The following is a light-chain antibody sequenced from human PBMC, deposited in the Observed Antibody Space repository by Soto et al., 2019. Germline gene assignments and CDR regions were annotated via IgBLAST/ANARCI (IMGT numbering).Light chain of an antibody. J-gene: IGKJ2*01. CDR3: QQYYSTSYT. CDR2: WAS. V-gene: IGKV4-1*01. Sequence: DIVMTQSPDSLAVSLGERATINCKSSQSVVYSSNNKNYLAWYQQKPGQPPKLLIYWASTRESGVPDRFSGSGSGTDFTLTISSLQAEDVEVYYCQQYYSTSYTFGPGTKVEIX. CDR1: QSVVYSSNNKNY.